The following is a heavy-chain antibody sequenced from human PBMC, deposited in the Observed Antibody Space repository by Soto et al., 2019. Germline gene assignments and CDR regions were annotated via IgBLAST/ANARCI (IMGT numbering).Heavy chain of an antibody. CDR2: ISAYNGNT. D-gene: IGHD2-15*01. J-gene: IGHJ5*02. CDR1: GYTFTSYG. Sequence: QVQLVQSGAEVKKPGASVKVSCKASGYTFTSYGISWVRQAPGQGLEWMGWISAYNGNTNYAQKLQGRVTMTTDTSTSTAYMELRSLRSDDTTVYYCAREVAHRPGPRPKHNNWFDPWGQGTLVTVSS. V-gene: IGHV1-18*01. CDR3: AREVAHRPGPRPKHNNWFDP.